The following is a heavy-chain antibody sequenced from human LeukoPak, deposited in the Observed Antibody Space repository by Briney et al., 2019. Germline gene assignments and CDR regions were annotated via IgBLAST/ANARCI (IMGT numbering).Heavy chain of an antibody. D-gene: IGHD3-10*01. V-gene: IGHV3-66*02. J-gene: IGHJ5*02. Sequence: GGSLRLSCAASGFTVSSNYMSWVRQAPGKGLEWVSVIYSGGSTYYADSVKGRFTISRDNSKNTLYLQMNSLRAEDTAVYYCAGEAWYYYGSGSYSNWFDPWGQGTLVTVSS. CDR2: IYSGGST. CDR3: AGEAWYYYGSGSYSNWFDP. CDR1: GFTVSSNY.